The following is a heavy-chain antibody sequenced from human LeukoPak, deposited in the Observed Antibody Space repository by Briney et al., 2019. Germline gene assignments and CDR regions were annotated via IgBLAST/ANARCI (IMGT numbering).Heavy chain of an antibody. V-gene: IGHV1-2*02. CDR1: GYTFTGYY. Sequence: RASVKVSCKASGYTFTGYYMHWVRQAPGQGLEWMGWINPNSGGTNYAQKFQGRVTMTRDTSISTAYMELSRLRSDDTAVYYCARVKVDLGSSPDYWGQGTLVTVSS. D-gene: IGHD6-6*01. CDR3: ARVKVDLGSSPDY. CDR2: INPNSGGT. J-gene: IGHJ4*02.